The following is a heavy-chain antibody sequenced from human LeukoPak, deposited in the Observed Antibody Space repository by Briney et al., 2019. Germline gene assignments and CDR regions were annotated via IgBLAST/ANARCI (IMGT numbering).Heavy chain of an antibody. CDR3: TNLVYFDS. J-gene: IGHJ4*01. CDR2: ISNTGNDI. CDR1: DFTFSRYS. Sequence: GGSLRLSCTASDFTFSRYSINWVRQAPGKGLEWLSYISNTGNDIYYADSVKGRFTISRDNAKNSVFLQMNSLRAEDTAVYFCTNLVYFDSWGHGTLVTVSS. D-gene: IGHD1-26*01. V-gene: IGHV3-48*01.